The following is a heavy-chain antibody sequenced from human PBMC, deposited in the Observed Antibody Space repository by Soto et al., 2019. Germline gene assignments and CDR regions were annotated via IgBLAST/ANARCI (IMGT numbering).Heavy chain of an antibody. CDR2: ISSTTNYI. CDR1: GFTFTRYS. Sequence: GGSLRLSCAAPGFTFTRYSMNWVRQAPGKGLEWVSSISSTTNYIYYGDSMKGRFTISRDNAKNSLYLEMNSLRAEDTAVYYCARESEDLTSNFDYWGQGTLVTVSS. J-gene: IGHJ4*02. CDR3: ARESEDLTSNFDY. V-gene: IGHV3-21*06.